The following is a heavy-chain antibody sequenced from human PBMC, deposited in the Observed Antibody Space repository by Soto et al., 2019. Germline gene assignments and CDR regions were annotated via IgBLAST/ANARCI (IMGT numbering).Heavy chain of an antibody. D-gene: IGHD5-12*01. Sequence: SVKVSCKASGCTFSSYTISWVRQAPGQGLEWMGRIIPILGIANYAQKFQGRVTITADKSTSTAYMELSSLRSEDTAVYYCARDMGGYNDAGFDYWGQGTLVTVSS. CDR1: GCTFSSYT. J-gene: IGHJ4*02. CDR2: IIPILGIA. CDR3: ARDMGGYNDAGFDY. V-gene: IGHV1-69*04.